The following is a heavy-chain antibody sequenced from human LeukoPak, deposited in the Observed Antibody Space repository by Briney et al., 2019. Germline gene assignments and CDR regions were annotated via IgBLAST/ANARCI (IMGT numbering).Heavy chain of an antibody. CDR3: ARALTGAMDLHKPMVG. CDR1: GGTFSSYA. J-gene: IGHJ4*02. CDR2: IIPILGIA. D-gene: IGHD7-27*01. Sequence: GASVKVSCKASGGTFSSYAISWVRQAPGQGLEWMGRIIPILGIANYAQKFQGRVTITADKSTSTAYMELSSLRSEDTAVYYCARALTGAMDLHKPMVGWGQGTLVTVSS. V-gene: IGHV1-69*04.